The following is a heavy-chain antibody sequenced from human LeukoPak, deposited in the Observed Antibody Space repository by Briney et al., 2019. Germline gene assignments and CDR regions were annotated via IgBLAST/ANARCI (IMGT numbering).Heavy chain of an antibody. J-gene: IGHJ4*02. V-gene: IGHV3-30*03. Sequence: GGSLRLSCAASGFTFSSYSMNWVRQAPGKGLEWVAGISYNGSNEFYSDSVKGRFTITRDNSKNTVFLQMDSLRAEDTGVYHCARDRGGSGFYYFDYWGQGTLVTVSS. D-gene: IGHD2-15*01. CDR3: ARDRGGSGFYYFDY. CDR1: GFTFSSYS. CDR2: ISYNGSNE.